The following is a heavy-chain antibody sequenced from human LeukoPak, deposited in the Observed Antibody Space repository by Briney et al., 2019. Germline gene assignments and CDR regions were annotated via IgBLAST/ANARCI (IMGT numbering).Heavy chain of an antibody. V-gene: IGHV1-69*04. J-gene: IGHJ6*02. D-gene: IGHD6-13*01. Sequence: SVKVSCKASGGTFSSYAISWVRQAPGQGLEWMGRIIPILGIANYAQKFQGRVTITADKSTSTAYMELSSLRSEDTAVYYCARDRQQLYGMDVWGQGTTVTVSS. CDR1: GGTFSSYA. CDR2: IIPILGIA. CDR3: ARDRQQLYGMDV.